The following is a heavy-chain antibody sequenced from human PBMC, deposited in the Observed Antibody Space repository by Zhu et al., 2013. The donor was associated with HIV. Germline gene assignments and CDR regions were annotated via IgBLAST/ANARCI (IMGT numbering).Heavy chain of an antibody. CDR3: ASGNYYYGGNSGMYYYYGMDV. V-gene: IGHV1-18*01. D-gene: IGHD4-17*01. J-gene: IGHJ6*02. CDR2: ISAYNGNT. CDR1: GYTFTSYG. Sequence: QVQLVQSGAEVKKPGASVKVSCKASGYTFTSYGISWVRQAPGQGLEWMGWISAYNGNTNYAQKLQGRVTMTTDTSTSTAYMELRSLRSDDTAVYYCASGNYYYGGNSGMYYYYGMDVWGQGTTVTVSS.